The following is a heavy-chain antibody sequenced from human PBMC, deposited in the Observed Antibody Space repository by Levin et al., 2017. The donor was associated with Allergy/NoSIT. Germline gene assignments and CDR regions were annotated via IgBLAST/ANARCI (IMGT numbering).Heavy chain of an antibody. V-gene: IGHV3-30*18. D-gene: IGHD6-19*01. CDR1: GFTFSSYG. Sequence: GESLKISCATSGFTFSSYGMHWVRQAPGKGLEWVAVISYDGSNKYYADSVKGRFTISRDNSKNTLYVQMNSLRAEDTAVYYCAKDRYSSGRPGTSDYWGQGTLVTVSS. CDR2: ISYDGSNK. CDR3: AKDRYSSGRPGTSDY. J-gene: IGHJ4*02.